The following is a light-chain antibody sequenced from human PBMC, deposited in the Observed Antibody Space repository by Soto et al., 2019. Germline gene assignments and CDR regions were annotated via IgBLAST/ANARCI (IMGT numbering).Light chain of an antibody. CDR3: QQYHNWPPQYT. Sequence: EIVMTQSPASLSVSPGDGVTLSCRASQSVASNVAWYQQKPGQGPRLLIHGASTRAVGVPARFSGSGTGTDCTLTISSLQSEDFAVYYCQQYHNWPPQYTFGQGTKLQIK. CDR2: GAS. J-gene: IGKJ2*01. V-gene: IGKV3-15*01. CDR1: QSVASN.